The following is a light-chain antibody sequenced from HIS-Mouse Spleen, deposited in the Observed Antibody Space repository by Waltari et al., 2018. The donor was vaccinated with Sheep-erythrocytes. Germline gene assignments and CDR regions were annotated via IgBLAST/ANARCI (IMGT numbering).Light chain of an antibody. V-gene: IGKV1D-13*01. CDR3: QQFNNYPRT. CDR1: QGISSA. CDR2: EAS. J-gene: IGKJ1*01. Sequence: AIQLTQSPSSLSASVGDRVTITCRASQGISSALAWYQQKPGKAPKLLIYEASSLESGVPSRFSGSGSVTDFTLTISSLQPEDFATYYCQQFNNYPRTFGQGTKVEIK.